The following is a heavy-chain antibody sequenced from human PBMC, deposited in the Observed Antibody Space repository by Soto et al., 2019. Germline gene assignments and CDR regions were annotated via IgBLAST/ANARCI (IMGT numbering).Heavy chain of an antibody. Sequence: ASVKVSCKASGYTFTSYGITWVRQAPGQGLEWMGWISAYNGNTDYGQNLQGRVTMTTDTSTTTAYMELRSLRTDDTAVYYCARDYDYVWGSYRHTPDFWGQGTQVTGS. J-gene: IGHJ4*02. CDR2: ISAYNGNT. CDR1: GYTFTSYG. CDR3: ARDYDYVWGSYRHTPDF. V-gene: IGHV1-18*04. D-gene: IGHD3-16*02.